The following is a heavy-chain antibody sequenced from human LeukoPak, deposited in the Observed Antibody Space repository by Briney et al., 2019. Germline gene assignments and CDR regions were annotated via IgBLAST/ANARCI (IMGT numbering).Heavy chain of an antibody. V-gene: IGHV4-59*01. CDR3: ARDRGSRGWYGEGYFDY. CDR1: GGSISSYF. Sequence: SETLSLTCTVSGGSISSYFWSWIRQPPGKGLEWIGHIYYSGRTNYSPSLKSRVTIPVDTSKNQFSLILSSVTAADTAVYYCARDRGSRGWYGEGYFDYWGQGILVTVSP. D-gene: IGHD6-19*01. CDR2: IYYSGRT. J-gene: IGHJ4*02.